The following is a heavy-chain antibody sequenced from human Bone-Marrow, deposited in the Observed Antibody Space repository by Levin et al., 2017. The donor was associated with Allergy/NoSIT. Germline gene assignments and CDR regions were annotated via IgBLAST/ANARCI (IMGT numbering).Heavy chain of an antibody. CDR3: ARYNYEYNALDI. Sequence: LLLTCAASGFTFRTHDMHWVRQGTGKGLEWVSTIGTAGDTYYPDSVRGRFTISRENAKNSLYLQMNGLSAGDMAVYYCARYNYEYNALDIWGQGTMVTVSS. CDR2: IGTAGDT. V-gene: IGHV3-13*01. D-gene: IGHD5-18*01. J-gene: IGHJ3*02. CDR1: GFTFRTHD.